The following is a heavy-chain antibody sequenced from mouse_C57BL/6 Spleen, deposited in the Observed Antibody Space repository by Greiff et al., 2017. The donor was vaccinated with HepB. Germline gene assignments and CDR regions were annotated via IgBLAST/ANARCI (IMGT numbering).Heavy chain of an antibody. CDR3: TRWGYYDYDVGGGAWFAY. J-gene: IGHJ3*01. V-gene: IGHV1-69*01. CDR2: IDPSDSYT. D-gene: IGHD2-4*01. Sequence: VQLQQSGAELVMPGASVKLSCKASGYTFTSYWMHWVKQRPGQGLEWIGEIDPSDSYTNYNQKFKGKSTLTVEKSSSTAYMQLSSLTSEDSAVYYCTRWGYYDYDVGGGAWFAYWGQGTLVTVSA. CDR1: GYTFTSYW.